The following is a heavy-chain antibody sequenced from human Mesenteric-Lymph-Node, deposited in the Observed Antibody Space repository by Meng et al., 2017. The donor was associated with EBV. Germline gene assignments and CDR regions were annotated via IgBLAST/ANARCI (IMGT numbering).Heavy chain of an antibody. V-gene: IGHV4-4*02. CDR2: IYHGGST. D-gene: IGHD1-26*01. J-gene: IGHJ2*01. Sequence: GQLQGSGPGLGRPSGPLSLTCFVSGGSISSSNWWSWVRQSPGKGLEWIGEIYHGGSTNYNPSLKSRVTMSVDKSQNQFSLKLTSVTAADRAIYYCARGEIVRGEWYFDLWGRGTLVTVSS. CDR3: ARGEIVRGEWYFDL. CDR1: GGSISSSNW.